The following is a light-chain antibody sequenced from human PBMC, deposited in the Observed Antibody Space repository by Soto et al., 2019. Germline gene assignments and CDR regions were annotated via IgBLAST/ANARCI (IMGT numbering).Light chain of an antibody. CDR1: QSLRSYY. V-gene: IGKV3-20*01. CDR2: GAS. J-gene: IGKJ4*01. Sequence: EIVLTQSPGTLSLSLGERATLSCRASQSLRSYYLAWYQQKPGQAPRLLIYGASRRATGIPDRFSGSGSGTDFTLTITRLEPEDFAVYYCQQYGGSLTFGGGTKVEIK. CDR3: QQYGGSLT.